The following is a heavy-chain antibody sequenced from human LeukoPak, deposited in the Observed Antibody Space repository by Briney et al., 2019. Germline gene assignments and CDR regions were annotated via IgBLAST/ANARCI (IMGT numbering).Heavy chain of an antibody. CDR3: ARGPVVPAATGRFDL. J-gene: IGHJ5*02. D-gene: IGHD2-2*01. CDR2: IYHSGST. V-gene: IGHV4-30-2*01. CDR1: GGSISSGGYS. Sequence: SETLSLTCAVSGGSISSGGYSWSWIRQPPGKGLEWIGYIYHSGSTYYNPSLKSRVTISVDRSKNQFSLKLSSVTAADTAVYYWARGPVVPAATGRFDLWGQGTLVTVSS.